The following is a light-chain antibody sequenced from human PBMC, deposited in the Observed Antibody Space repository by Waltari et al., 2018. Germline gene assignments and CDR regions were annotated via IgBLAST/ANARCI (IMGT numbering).Light chain of an antibody. CDR2: SNY. J-gene: IGLJ2*01. CDR3: AAWDDSLSGVV. V-gene: IGLV1-44*01. CDR1: NSNIGSNT. Sequence: QSVLTQPPSASGTPGQGVIISCSGSNSNIGSNTVHWYQQLPGTAPKLVIYSNYQRHSGVPARFSGSTSVTSASLAISGLQSEDEADYYCAAWDDSLSGVVFGGGTKLTVL.